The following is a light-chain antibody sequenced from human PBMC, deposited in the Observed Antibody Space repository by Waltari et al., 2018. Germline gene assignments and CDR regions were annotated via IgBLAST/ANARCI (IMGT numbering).Light chain of an antibody. V-gene: IGKV1-5*03. CDR1: QTINTW. J-gene: IGKJ1*01. CDR3: QQAGT. Sequence: DIQMTQSPSTLSASVGDRVTITCRASQTINTWLAWYQQKPGKAPNLLIYRTATLESGVPSRFSGSGSGTEFTLTISSLQPDDFATYYCQQAGTFGQGTKVEIK. CDR2: RTA.